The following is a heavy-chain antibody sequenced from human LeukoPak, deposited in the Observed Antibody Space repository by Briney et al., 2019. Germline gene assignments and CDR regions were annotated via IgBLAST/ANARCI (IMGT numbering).Heavy chain of an antibody. Sequence: SVKVSCKASGYTFTGYYMHWVRQAPGQGLECMGRIIPILGIANYAQKFLGRVTITADKSTSTAYMELSSLRSEDTAVYYCAVVTMTDYYFDYWGQGTLVTVSS. D-gene: IGHD3-22*01. CDR3: AVVTMTDYYFDY. CDR2: IIPILGIA. J-gene: IGHJ4*02. V-gene: IGHV1-69*02. CDR1: GYTFTGYY.